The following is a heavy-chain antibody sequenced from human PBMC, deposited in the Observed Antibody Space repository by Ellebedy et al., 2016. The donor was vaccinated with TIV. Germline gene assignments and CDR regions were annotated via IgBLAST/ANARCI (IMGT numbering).Heavy chain of an antibody. CDR1: GFTFNTYT. J-gene: IGHJ4*02. CDR2: ISGSGGGT. CDR3: AKFRGGSREVYSFDY. Sequence: PGGSLRLSCAASGFTFNTYTMSWVRQAPGKGLEWVSAISGSGGGTYYADAVKGRFTISRDNSENTLSLQMNSLRAEDTAVYYCAKFRGGSREVYSFDYWGQGALVTASS. V-gene: IGHV3-23*01. D-gene: IGHD1-26*01.